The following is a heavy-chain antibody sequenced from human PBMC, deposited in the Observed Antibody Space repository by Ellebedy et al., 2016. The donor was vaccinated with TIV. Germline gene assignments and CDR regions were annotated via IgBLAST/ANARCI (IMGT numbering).Heavy chain of an antibody. Sequence: GESLKISXAASGFTFSDYYMSWIRQAPGKGLEWVSYISSSGSTIYYADSVKGRFTISRDSAKNSLYLQMNSLRAEDTAVYYCARDGDDILTGYYDDAFDIWGQGTMVTVSS. D-gene: IGHD3-9*01. J-gene: IGHJ3*02. CDR3: ARDGDDILTGYYDDAFDI. V-gene: IGHV3-11*04. CDR1: GFTFSDYY. CDR2: ISSSGSTI.